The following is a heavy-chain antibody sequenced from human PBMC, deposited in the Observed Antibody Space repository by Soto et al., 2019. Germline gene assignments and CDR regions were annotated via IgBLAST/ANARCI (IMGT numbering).Heavy chain of an antibody. Sequence: ASVKVSCKASGYTFATYGVCWVRQAPGQGLEWMGWISPYTANTNYAQKFRGRLTLTADTSTGTAYMELRSLTSDDTAIYYCARERTTTASSRFDSWGQGTLVTVSS. D-gene: IGHD1-26*01. CDR3: ARERTTTASSRFDS. CDR2: ISPYTANT. CDR1: GYTFATYG. J-gene: IGHJ5*01. V-gene: IGHV1-18*01.